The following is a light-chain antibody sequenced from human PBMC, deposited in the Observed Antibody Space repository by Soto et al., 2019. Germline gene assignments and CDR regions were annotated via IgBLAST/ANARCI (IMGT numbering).Light chain of an antibody. Sequence: QSVLTQPRSVSGSPGQSVTISCTGTSSDVGGYNYVSWYQHHPGKAPKLMIYEVSKRPSGVPDRFSGSKSGNTASLTISGLRAEDEADYYCCSYAGSYVFGTGTKVPAL. CDR2: EVS. J-gene: IGLJ1*01. CDR1: SSDVGGYNY. V-gene: IGLV2-11*01. CDR3: CSYAGSYV.